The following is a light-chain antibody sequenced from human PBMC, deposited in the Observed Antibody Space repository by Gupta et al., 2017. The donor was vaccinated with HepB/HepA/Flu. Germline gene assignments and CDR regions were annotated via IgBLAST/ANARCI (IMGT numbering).Light chain of an antibody. J-gene: IGKJ3*01. V-gene: IGKV1-16*02. CDR3: QQYSEYPFT. Sequence: DIQMTQSPSSLSASVGDSVTITCRASQDITIYLGWFQLKPGRAPKSLIDGASSLQSGVSSKFSGSGSGTDFRLTITNLQPEDFATYCCQQYSEYPFTFGPGTTVDVK. CDR1: QDITIY. CDR2: GAS.